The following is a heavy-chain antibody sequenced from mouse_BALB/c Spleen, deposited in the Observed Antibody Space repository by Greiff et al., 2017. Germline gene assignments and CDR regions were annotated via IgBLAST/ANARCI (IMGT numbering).Heavy chain of an antibody. J-gene: IGHJ2*01. CDR1: GYTFTSYY. Sequence: QVQLKESGPELVKPGASMKISCKASGYTFTSYYIHWVKQRPGQGLEWIGWIYPGNVNTKYNEKFKGKATLTADKSSSTAYMQLSSLTSEDSAVYFCARSGGYFDYWGQGTTLTVSS. CDR3: ARSGGYFDY. CDR2: IYPGNVNT. V-gene: IGHV1S56*01.